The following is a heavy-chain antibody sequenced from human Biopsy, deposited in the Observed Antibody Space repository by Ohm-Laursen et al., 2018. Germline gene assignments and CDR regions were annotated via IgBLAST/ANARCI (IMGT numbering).Heavy chain of an antibody. Sequence: PSQTLSLTCTVSRDSISNYYWTWIRQSPGKGLEWIGYIYYTGSTNYNPSVKSRVTISVDTSKNQFSLKLNSVTAADTAVYFCARDSRGGHLNTTLITGKNPHSWGQGILVTVSS. V-gene: IGHV4-59*01. CDR1: RDSISNYY. J-gene: IGHJ4*02. CDR2: IYYTGST. D-gene: IGHD3-16*01. CDR3: ARDSRGGHLNTTLITGKNPHS.